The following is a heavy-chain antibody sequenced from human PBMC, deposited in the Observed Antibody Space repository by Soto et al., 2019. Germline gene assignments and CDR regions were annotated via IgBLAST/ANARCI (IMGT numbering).Heavy chain of an antibody. Sequence: GGSLRLSCAASGFTFSSYSMNWVRQAPGKGLEWVSSISSSSSYIYYADSVKGRFTISRDNAKNSLYLQMNSLRAEDTAVYYCARTTVTTHWFDPWGQGTLVTVSS. D-gene: IGHD4-4*01. CDR2: ISSSSSYI. J-gene: IGHJ5*02. CDR1: GFTFSSYS. V-gene: IGHV3-21*01. CDR3: ARTTVTTHWFDP.